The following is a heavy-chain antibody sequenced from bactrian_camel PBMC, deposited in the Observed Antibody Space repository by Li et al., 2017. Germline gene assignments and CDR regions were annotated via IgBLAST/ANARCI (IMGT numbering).Heavy chain of an antibody. Sequence: QLVESGGGLVQPGGSLRLSCAAPASTFSGYDMSWVRQAPGKGLEWVSHIKSGGIGAHYADSVKGRFTISRDNAKNTLYLQMNSLKDEDTALYYCATESSPWSPPIYYSDYACFGYWGQGTQVTVS. CDR2: IKSGGIGA. J-gene: IGHJ6*01. D-gene: IGHD4*01. V-gene: IGHV3S40*01. CDR1: ASTFSGYD. CDR3: ATESSPWSPPIYYSDYACFGY.